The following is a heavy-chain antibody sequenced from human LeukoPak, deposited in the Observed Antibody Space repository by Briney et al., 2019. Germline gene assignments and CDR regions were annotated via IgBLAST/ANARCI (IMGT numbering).Heavy chain of an antibody. Sequence: GESLKISCNGSGYSFTSYWIGWVRQMPGKGLEWMGIIYPGDSDTRYSPSFQGQVTISADKSISTAYLQWSSLKASDTAMYYCARRKAAAGYYFDYWGQGTLVTVSS. CDR2: IYPGDSDT. J-gene: IGHJ4*02. CDR1: GYSFTSYW. D-gene: IGHD6-13*01. CDR3: ARRKAAAGYYFDY. V-gene: IGHV5-51*01.